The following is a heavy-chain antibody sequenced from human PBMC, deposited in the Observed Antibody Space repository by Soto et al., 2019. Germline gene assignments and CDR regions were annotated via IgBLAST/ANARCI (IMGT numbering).Heavy chain of an antibody. CDR2: ISHSGST. D-gene: IGHD6-13*01. CDR1: GGSFTGYY. CDR3: ARNGGSTWYYFDS. Sequence: SETLSLTCAVNGGSFTGYYGAWIRQSPGKGLEWIGEISHSGSTNYNPSLKSRVTISVDTSKNQFSLKLSSVTAADTGMYYCARNGGSTWYYFDSWGQGTVVTVSS. V-gene: IGHV4-34*01. J-gene: IGHJ4*02.